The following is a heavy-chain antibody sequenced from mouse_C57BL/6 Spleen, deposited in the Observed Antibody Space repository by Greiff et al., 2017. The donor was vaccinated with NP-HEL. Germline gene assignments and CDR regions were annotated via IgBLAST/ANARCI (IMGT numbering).Heavy chain of an antibody. Sequence: VQLQQSGAELAKPGASVKLSCKASGYTFTSYWMHWVKQRPGQGLEWIGYINPSSGYTKYNQKFKDKATLTADKSSSTAYMQLSSLTYEDSAVYYCGTGTWNWYFDVWGTGTTVTVSS. CDR2: INPSSGYT. V-gene: IGHV1-7*01. D-gene: IGHD4-1*01. J-gene: IGHJ1*03. CDR1: GYTFTSYW. CDR3: GTGTWNWYFDV.